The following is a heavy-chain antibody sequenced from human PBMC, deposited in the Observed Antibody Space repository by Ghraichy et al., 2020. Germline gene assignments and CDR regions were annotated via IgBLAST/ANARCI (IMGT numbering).Heavy chain of an antibody. Sequence: GGSLRLSCAASGFTIGSYWMHWVRHAPGRGLVWVSRINIDGSTTRYANSVKGRFTISTDNAKNTLYLQLDSLTAEDTAVYYCARDGATITVLGLGPHCWGQGSQVTVSS. D-gene: IGHD3-3*01. CDR2: INIDGSTT. V-gene: IGHV3-74*01. J-gene: IGHJ4*02. CDR1: GFTIGSYW. CDR3: ARDGATITVLGLGPHC.